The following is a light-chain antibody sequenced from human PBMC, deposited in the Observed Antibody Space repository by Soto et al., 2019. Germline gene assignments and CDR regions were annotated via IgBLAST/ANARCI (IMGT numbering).Light chain of an antibody. CDR1: QSVSSN. Sequence: EIVMTQSPATLSVSPGERATLSCGASQSVSSNLAWYQQKPGQAPRLLMYGASIRAAGVPGRFSGSGSGTDFTLTISSLQSEDLAVYYCQQYNNWPWTFGQGTKVDIK. CDR2: GAS. CDR3: QQYNNWPWT. J-gene: IGKJ1*01. V-gene: IGKV3D-15*01.